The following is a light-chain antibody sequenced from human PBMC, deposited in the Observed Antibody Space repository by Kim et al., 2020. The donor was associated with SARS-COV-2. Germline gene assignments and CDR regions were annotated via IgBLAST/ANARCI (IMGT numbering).Light chain of an antibody. CDR1: NIGPAYD. CDR3: QTYDSGHVV. J-gene: IGLJ2*01. V-gene: IGLV1-40*01. CDR2: GDI. Sequence: GAPGQTVNIACTGSNIGPAYDVHWYQQFPGSAPKLLIYGDIHRPSGVPDRFSGSKSGTSAPLAITGLQGEDEADYFCQTYDSGHVVFGGGTQLTVL.